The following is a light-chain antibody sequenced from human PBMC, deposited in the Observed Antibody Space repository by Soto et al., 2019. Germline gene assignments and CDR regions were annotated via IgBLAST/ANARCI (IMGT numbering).Light chain of an antibody. Sequence: EIVMTQSPGTLSVFPGERVTLSCRASQSVSGYLDWFQQKPGQAPRLVLQRLFIRAIGVPAMFSGSVADTAFTLSSSGQQSEDSGVYCCLQHYAWAWSCGQKTGVDMTFGQGPRVDI. CDR2: RLF. CDR1: QSVSGY. J-gene: IGKJ1*01. CDR3: LQHYAWAWSCGQKTGVDMT. V-gene: IGKV3-15*01.